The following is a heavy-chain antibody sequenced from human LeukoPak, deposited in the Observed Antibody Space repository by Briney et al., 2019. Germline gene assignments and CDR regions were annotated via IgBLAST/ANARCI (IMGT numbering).Heavy chain of an antibody. V-gene: IGHV1-2*06. CDR3: ARGRPVTGSFYFDY. CDR2: INPNSGDT. Sequence: ASVKVSCKASGYTFTGYYVHWVRQAPGQGLEWMGRINPNSGDTNYAQKFQGRVTMTRDTSISTAYMELGRLRSDDTAVYYCARGRPVTGSFYFDYWGQGTLVTVSS. D-gene: IGHD1-26*01. J-gene: IGHJ4*02. CDR1: GYTFTGYY.